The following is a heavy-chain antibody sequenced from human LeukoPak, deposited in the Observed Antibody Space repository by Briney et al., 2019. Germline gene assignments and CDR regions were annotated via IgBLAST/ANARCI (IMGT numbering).Heavy chain of an antibody. CDR2: ISYDGSNK. J-gene: IGHJ3*02. V-gene: IGHV3-30*18. CDR1: GFTFSSYS. D-gene: IGHD2-2*01. CDR3: AKGKYQLTPDAFDI. Sequence: GGSLRLSYAASGFTFSSYSMNWVRQAPGKGLEWVAVISYDGSNKYYADSVKGRFTISRDNSKNTLYLQMNSLRAEDTAVYYCAKGKYQLTPDAFDIWGQGTMVTVSS.